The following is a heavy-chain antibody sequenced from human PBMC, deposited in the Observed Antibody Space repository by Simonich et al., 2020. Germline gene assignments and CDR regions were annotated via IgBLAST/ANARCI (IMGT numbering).Heavy chain of an antibody. CDR1: GFTVSSNY. J-gene: IGHJ4*02. D-gene: IGHD1-1*01. V-gene: IGHV3-53*01. CDR3: ARWTATGYYFDY. CDR2: IYRGGST. Sequence: EVQLVESGGGLIQPGGSLRLSCAASGFTVSSNYMSWVRQAPGKWLGWVSVIYRGGSTNYEDSVKGRFTIARDNSKNTLYLQINSLRAEDTAVYYCARWTATGYYFDYWGQGTLVTVSS.